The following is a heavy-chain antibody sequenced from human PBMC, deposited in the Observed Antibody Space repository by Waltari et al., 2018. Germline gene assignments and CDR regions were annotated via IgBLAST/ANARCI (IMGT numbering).Heavy chain of an antibody. CDR2: ISSSSSTI. D-gene: IGHD7-27*01. Sequence: EVQLVESGGGLVQPGGSLRLSCAAYGFTFSSYGMNWVRQAPGKGLEWVSYISSSSSTIYYADSVKGRFTISRDNAKNSLYLQMNSLRAEDTAVYYCARAGSPNWAPYYYYGMDVWGQGP. CDR3: ARAGSPNWAPYYYYGMDV. V-gene: IGHV3-48*01. CDR1: GFTFSSYG. J-gene: IGHJ6*02.